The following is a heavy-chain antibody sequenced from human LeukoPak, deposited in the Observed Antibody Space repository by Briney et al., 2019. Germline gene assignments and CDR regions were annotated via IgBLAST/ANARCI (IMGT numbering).Heavy chain of an antibody. CDR1: GCTFTSYG. D-gene: IGHD4-17*01. CDR3: ARLKNYGDYGY. V-gene: IGHV1-18*01. CDR2: IYSYNGNT. J-gene: IGHJ4*02. Sequence: ASVKVSCKASGCTFTSYGISWVRQAPAQGLEWMGWIYSYNGNTNYAQKFQGRVTMTTDTSTSIAYMELRSLTSDDTAVYYCARLKNYGDYGYWGQGTLVTVSS.